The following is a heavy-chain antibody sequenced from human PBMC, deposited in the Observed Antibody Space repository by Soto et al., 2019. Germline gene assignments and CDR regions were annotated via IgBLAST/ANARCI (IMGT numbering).Heavy chain of an antibody. J-gene: IGHJ4*02. V-gene: IGHV1-3*01. D-gene: IGHD6-19*01. CDR1: GYTFTSYA. CDR2: NNAGNGNT. Sequence: ASVKVSCKASGYTFTSYAMHWVRQAPGQRLEWMGWNNAGNGNTKYSQKFQGRVTITRDTSASTAYMELSSLRSEDTAVYYCAREPGIAVAGTLGYWGQGTLVTVSS. CDR3: AREPGIAVAGTLGY.